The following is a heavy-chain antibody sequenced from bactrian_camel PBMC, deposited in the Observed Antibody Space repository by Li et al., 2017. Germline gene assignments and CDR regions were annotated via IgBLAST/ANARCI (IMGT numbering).Heavy chain of an antibody. CDR1: GYTYNRNC. V-gene: IGHV3S1*01. D-gene: IGHD4*01. CDR3: AARAGSCIYDAPAKYEY. Sequence: HVQLVESGGGPVQAGGSLRLSCAASGYTYNRNCMAWFRQAPGKEREGVARIATGSGNTYYADSVEGRFTFNQGNAKNTVDLQMNSLKPEDTGVYYCAARAGSCIYDAPAKYEYWGRGTQVTVS. J-gene: IGHJ4*01. CDR2: IATGSGNT.